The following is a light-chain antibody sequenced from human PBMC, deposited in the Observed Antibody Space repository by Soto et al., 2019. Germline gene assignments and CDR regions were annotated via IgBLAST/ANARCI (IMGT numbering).Light chain of an antibody. CDR2: GAS. CDR1: QSVSGN. CDR3: QQPNNWPPT. J-gene: IGKJ1*01. Sequence: DIVMTQSPATLSVSPGERATLSCRTSQSVSGNLAWYQQKPGQAPRLLMYGASTRATGIPARFSGSGFGTEFTLTISSLQSEDFAVYYCQQPNNWPPTFGQGTKVDIK. V-gene: IGKV3-15*01.